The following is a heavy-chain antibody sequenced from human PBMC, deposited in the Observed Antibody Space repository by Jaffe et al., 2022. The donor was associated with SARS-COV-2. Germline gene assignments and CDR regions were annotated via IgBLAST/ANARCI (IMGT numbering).Heavy chain of an antibody. CDR3: ARDGIAVAETAFDY. CDR2: IYYSGST. V-gene: IGHV4-39*01. Sequence: QLQLQESGPGLVKPSETLSLTCTVSGGSISSSSYYWGWIRQPPGKGLEWIGSIYYSGSTYYNPSLKSRVTISVDTSKNQFSLKLSSVTAADTAVYYCARDGIAVAETAFDYWGQGTLVTVSS. J-gene: IGHJ4*02. D-gene: IGHD6-19*01. CDR1: GGSISSSSYY.